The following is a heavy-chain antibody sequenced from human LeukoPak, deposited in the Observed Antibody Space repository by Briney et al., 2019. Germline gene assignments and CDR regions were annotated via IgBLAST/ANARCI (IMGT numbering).Heavy chain of an antibody. CDR2: IWYDGSNK. D-gene: IGHD3-10*01. CDR3: AKVGRRMVRGVIPDYFDY. Sequence: GGSLRLSCAAPGFTFSSYEMNWVRQAPGKGLEWVAVIWYDGSNKYYADSVKGRFTISRDNSKNTLYLQMNSLRAEDTAVYYCAKVGRRMVRGVIPDYFDYWGQGTLVTVSS. CDR1: GFTFSSYE. V-gene: IGHV3-30*02. J-gene: IGHJ4*02.